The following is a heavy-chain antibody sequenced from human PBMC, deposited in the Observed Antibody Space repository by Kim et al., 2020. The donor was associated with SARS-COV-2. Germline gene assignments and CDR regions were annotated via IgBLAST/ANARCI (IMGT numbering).Heavy chain of an antibody. D-gene: IGHD2-21*01. J-gene: IGHJ6*02. CDR1: GFTFRKYW. CDR2: INSDGVYT. CDR3: VRDAGAPGDDYGMDV. V-gene: IGHV3-74*01. Sequence: GGSLRLFCAASGFTFRKYWMHWVRQAPGGGLEWVSRINSDGVYTSYADSVKGRFTISRDNAKNTLDLQMNSLRGEDTALYYCVRDAGAPGDDYGMDVWGQGTTVTVSS.